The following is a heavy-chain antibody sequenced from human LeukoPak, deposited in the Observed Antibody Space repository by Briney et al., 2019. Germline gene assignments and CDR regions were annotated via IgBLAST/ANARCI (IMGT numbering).Heavy chain of an antibody. CDR3: ARDETDYYDSSGYKGY. J-gene: IGHJ4*02. CDR1: GFTFSSYW. Sequence: GGSLRLSCAASGFTFSSYWMSWVRQAPGKGLEWVANIKQDGSEKYYVDSVKGRFTIPRDNAKNSLYLQTNSLRAEDTAVYYCARDETDYYDSSGYKGYWGQGTLVTVSS. CDR2: IKQDGSEK. V-gene: IGHV3-7*01. D-gene: IGHD3-22*01.